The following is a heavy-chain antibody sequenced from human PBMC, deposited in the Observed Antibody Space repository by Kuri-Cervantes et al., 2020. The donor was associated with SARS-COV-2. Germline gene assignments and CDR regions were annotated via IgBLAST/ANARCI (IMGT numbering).Heavy chain of an antibody. D-gene: IGHD6-13*01. J-gene: IGHJ4*02. CDR2: ISSSGSTI. CDR3: ARPRHSSSWYTDY. CDR1: GFTFSSYG. Sequence: ETLSLTCAASGFTFSSYGMHWVRQAPGKGLEWVSYISSSGSTIYYADSVKGRFTISRDNAKNSLYLQMNSLRAEDTAVYYCARPRHSSSWYTDYWGQGTLVTVSS. V-gene: IGHV3-48*04.